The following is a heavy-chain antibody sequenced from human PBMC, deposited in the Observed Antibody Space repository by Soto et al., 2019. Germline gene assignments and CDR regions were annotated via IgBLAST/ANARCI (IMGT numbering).Heavy chain of an antibody. D-gene: IGHD2-15*01. J-gene: IGHJ6*02. Sequence: ASVKVSCKASGYTFINYAINWVRQAPGQGPEWMGWISAYNGNTNYAQKLQGRVTMTTDTYTSTAYMDLRSLRSDDTAVYYCARGCSGGSCDYYYFYGMDVWGQGTTVTVSS. CDR3: ARGCSGGSCDYYYFYGMDV. V-gene: IGHV1-18*01. CDR1: GYTFINYA. CDR2: ISAYNGNT.